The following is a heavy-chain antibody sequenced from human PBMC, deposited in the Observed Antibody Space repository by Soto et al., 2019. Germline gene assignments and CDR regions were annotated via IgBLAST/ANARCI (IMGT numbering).Heavy chain of an antibody. CDR2: IYYSGST. Sequence: QVQLQESGPGLVKPSQTLSLTCTVSGGSISSGGYYWSWIRQHPGKGLEWIGYIYYSGSTYYNPSLPSRVPISVDTSKNQFSLKLSSVTAADTAVYYCARESSTMVRGVPGYGMDVWGQGTTVTVSS. CDR1: GGSISSGGYY. V-gene: IGHV4-31*03. D-gene: IGHD3-10*01. CDR3: ARESSTMVRGVPGYGMDV. J-gene: IGHJ6*02.